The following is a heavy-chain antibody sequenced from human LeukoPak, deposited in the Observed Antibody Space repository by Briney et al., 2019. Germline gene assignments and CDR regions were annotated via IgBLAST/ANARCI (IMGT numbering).Heavy chain of an antibody. J-gene: IGHJ4*02. CDR2: IKQDGSEK. CDR1: GFTFSSYW. V-gene: IGHV3-7*03. D-gene: IGHD1-1*01. Sequence: GGSLRLSCAASGFTFSSYWMSCVRQAPGKGLEWVANIKQDGSEKYYVDSVKGRFTISRDNAKNSLSLQLNSLRAEDTAVYYCASHRVFDWSFGYWGQGTLVTVSS. CDR3: ASHRVFDWSFGY.